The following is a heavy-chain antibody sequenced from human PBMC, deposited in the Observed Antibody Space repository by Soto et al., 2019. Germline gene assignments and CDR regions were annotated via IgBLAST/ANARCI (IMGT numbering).Heavy chain of an antibody. CDR1: GGTYSSYT. J-gene: IGHJ6*02. Sequence: SVKVSCKASGGTYSSYTISWVRQAPGQGLEWMGRIIPILGIANYAQKFQGRVTITADKSTSTAYMELSSLRSEDTAVYYCARDNGALGYYYGMDVWGQGTTVTVSS. V-gene: IGHV1-69*04. D-gene: IGHD2-8*01. CDR3: ARDNGALGYYYGMDV. CDR2: IIPILGIA.